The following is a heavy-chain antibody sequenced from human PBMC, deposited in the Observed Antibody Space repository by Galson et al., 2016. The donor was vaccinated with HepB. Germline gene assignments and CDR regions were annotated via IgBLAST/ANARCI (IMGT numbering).Heavy chain of an antibody. CDR3: VKDRAGFYAFDI. D-gene: IGHD6-19*01. J-gene: IGHJ3*02. Sequence: SLRLSCAASGFTFSKYAMHWVRQAPGKGLEYVSGTNDNGSRKHYGDSVKGRCTISRDDSKNTVYVQMNSLTTEDTAVYYCVKDRAGFYAFDIWGQGTMVTVSS. CDR2: TNDNGSRK. V-gene: IGHV3-64*05. CDR1: GFTFSKYA.